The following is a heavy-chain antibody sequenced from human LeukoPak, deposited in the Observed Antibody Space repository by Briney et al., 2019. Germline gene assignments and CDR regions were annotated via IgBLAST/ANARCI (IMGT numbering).Heavy chain of an antibody. D-gene: IGHD6-13*01. CDR1: GFTFSSYA. Sequence: PGGSLRLSCAAFGFTFSSYAMSWVRQAPGKGLEWVSAISGSGGSTYYADSVKGRFTISRDNSKNTLYLQMNSLRAEDTAVYYCAKSDAAEGVPYYFDYWGQGTLVTVSS. CDR2: ISGSGGST. CDR3: AKSDAAEGVPYYFDY. V-gene: IGHV3-23*01. J-gene: IGHJ4*02.